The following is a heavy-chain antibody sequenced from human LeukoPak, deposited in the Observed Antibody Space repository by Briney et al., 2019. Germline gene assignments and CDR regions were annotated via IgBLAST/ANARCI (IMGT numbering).Heavy chain of an antibody. D-gene: IGHD3-16*01. CDR3: AGEGGRNLGEYWFDP. CDR2: INPNSGGT. Sequence: ASVKVSCKASGGTFSSYAISWVRQAPGQGLEWMGKINPNSGGTGYTHNFHGRVSTTRDTPISTVYMELARLTSDDTAVYYCAGEGGRNLGEYWFDPWGQGTLVTVSS. V-gene: IGHV1-2*02. CDR1: GGTFSSYA. J-gene: IGHJ5*02.